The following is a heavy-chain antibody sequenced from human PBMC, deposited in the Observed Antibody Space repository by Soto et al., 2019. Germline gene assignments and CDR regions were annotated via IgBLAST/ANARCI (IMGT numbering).Heavy chain of an antibody. CDR1: GGTFSSYA. CDR3: ARTTHSSSWKFDY. Sequence: VASVKVSCKASGGTFSSYAISWVRQAPGQGLEWMGGIIPIFGTANYAQKFQGRVTITADESTSTAYMELSSLRSEDTAVYYCARTTHSSSWKFDYWGQGTLVTAPQ. CDR2: IIPIFGTA. D-gene: IGHD6-13*01. J-gene: IGHJ4*02. V-gene: IGHV1-69*13.